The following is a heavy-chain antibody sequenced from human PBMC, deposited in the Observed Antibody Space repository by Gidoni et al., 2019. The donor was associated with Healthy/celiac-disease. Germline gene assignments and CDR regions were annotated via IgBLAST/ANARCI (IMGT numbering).Heavy chain of an antibody. CDR1: GGTFRSYA. V-gene: IGHV1-69*09. CDR3: ARDASEWEPGRYY. Sequence: QVQLVQSGAEVKKPGSSVKVSCKASGGTFRSYAISWVRQAPGQGLEWMGRIIPILGIANYAQKFQGRVTITADKSTSTAYMELSSLRSEDTAVYYCARDASEWEPGRYYWGQGTLVTVSS. D-gene: IGHD1-26*01. J-gene: IGHJ4*02. CDR2: IIPILGIA.